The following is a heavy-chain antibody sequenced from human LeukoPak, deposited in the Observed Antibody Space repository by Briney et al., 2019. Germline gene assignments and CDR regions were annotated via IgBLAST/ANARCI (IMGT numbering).Heavy chain of an antibody. CDR2: IKQDGSKK. Sequence: QSGGSLRLSCVASGFPFSSYWMTWVRQAPGKGLEWVANIKQDGSKKSYVDSVKGRFTISRDNSKHTLHLQMSSLRAEDTALYYCARGEPFWSGSITPEDYWGQGTLVTVSS. V-gene: IGHV3-7*01. CDR3: ARGEPFWSGSITPEDY. CDR1: GFPFSSYW. D-gene: IGHD3-3*01. J-gene: IGHJ4*02.